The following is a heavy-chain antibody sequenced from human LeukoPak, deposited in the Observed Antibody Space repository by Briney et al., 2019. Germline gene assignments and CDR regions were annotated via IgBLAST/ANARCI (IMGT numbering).Heavy chain of an antibody. CDR2: ISSSGSTI. Sequence: PGGSLRLSCAASGFTFSDYYMSWIRQAPGKGLEWVSYISSSGSTIYYADSVKGRFTISRDNAKNSLYLQMNSLRAEDTAVYYCARDKGTAMENSPWFDPWGQGTLVTVSS. D-gene: IGHD5-18*01. V-gene: IGHV3-11*04. CDR1: GFTFSDYY. J-gene: IGHJ5*02. CDR3: ARDKGTAMENSPWFDP.